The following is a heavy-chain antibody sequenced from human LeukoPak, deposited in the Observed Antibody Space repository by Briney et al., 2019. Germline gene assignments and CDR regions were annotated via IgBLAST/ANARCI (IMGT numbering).Heavy chain of an antibody. CDR3: VADPINFDF. CDR1: GVSISGTTYC. J-gene: IGHJ4*02. Sequence: SSETLSLTCTVSGVSISGTTYCWALIRQPPGKGLEWIGSIYSSGHTIYNASLKSRITISVDRSENQFSLNLRSVTAADTAVYYCVADPINFDFWGQGNLVTVSS. CDR2: IYSSGHT. V-gene: IGHV4-39*07.